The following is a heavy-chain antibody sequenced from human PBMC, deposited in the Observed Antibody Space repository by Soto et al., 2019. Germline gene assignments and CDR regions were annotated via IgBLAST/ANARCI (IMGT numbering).Heavy chain of an antibody. CDR3: AKDEHDYGDYDRRDY. Sequence: GGSLRLSCAASGFTFSSYAMSWVRQAPGKGLEWVSAISGSGGSTYYADYVKGRFTISRDNSKNTLYLQMNSLRAEDTAVYYCAKDEHDYGDYDRRDYWGQGTLVTVSS. D-gene: IGHD4-17*01. CDR1: GFTFSSYA. J-gene: IGHJ4*02. V-gene: IGHV3-23*01. CDR2: ISGSGGST.